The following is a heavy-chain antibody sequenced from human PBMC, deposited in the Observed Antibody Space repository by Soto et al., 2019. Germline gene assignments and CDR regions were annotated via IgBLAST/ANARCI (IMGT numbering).Heavy chain of an antibody. D-gene: IGHD3-22*01. CDR2: ISTFKGHT. J-gene: IGHJ4*02. V-gene: IGHV1-18*04. CDR1: GYKFTSYG. Sequence: QVQLVQSGVEVKKPGASVRVSCKASGYKFTSYGIGWVRQAPGQGLEWMGWISTFKGHTKYAQSLQGRVAMTKDASTSTVYMELRSLRSDDTAFYYCERVDDYYDSSGHYYTFFDYWGQGTLVIVSS. CDR3: ERVDDYYDSSGHYYTFFDY.